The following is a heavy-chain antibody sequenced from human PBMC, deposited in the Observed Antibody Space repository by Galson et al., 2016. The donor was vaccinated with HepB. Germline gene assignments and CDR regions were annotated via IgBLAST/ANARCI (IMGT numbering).Heavy chain of an antibody. CDR2: IKSKTDGETT. CDR1: AFTLSNAW. V-gene: IGHV3-15*01. Sequence: SLRLSCAASAFTLSNAWMSWVRQAPGKGLEWVGRIKSKTDGETTDYAAPVKGRFTISRDDSKNTLNLQMNSLKTEDTALYYCTTSRRAGRGSYWHFDFWGQGTLVTVSS. J-gene: IGHJ4*02. CDR3: TTSRRAGRGSYWHFDF. D-gene: IGHD1-26*01.